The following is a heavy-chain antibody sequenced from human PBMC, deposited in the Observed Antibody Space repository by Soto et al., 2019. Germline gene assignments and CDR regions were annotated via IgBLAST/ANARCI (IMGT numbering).Heavy chain of an antibody. Sequence: QVQLVESGGGVVQPGRSLRLSCAASGFTFSSYAMHWVRQAPGKGLEWVAVISYDGSNKYYADSVKGRCTISRDNSKNTLYLQMNSLRAEDTAVYYCASGVPSGPVGMDVWGQGTTVTVSS. V-gene: IGHV3-30-3*01. J-gene: IGHJ6*02. CDR3: ASGVPSGPVGMDV. D-gene: IGHD3-10*01. CDR2: ISYDGSNK. CDR1: GFTFSSYA.